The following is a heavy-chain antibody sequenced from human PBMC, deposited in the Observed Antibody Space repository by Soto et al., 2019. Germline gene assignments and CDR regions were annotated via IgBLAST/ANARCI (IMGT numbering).Heavy chain of an antibody. D-gene: IGHD4-17*01. CDR3: ARDQGYGDYRPEYYFDY. V-gene: IGHV3-33*01. CDR2: IWYDGSNK. CDR1: GFTFSSYG. Sequence: GGSLRLSCAASGFTFSSYGMHWVRQAPGKGLEWVAVIWYDGSNKYYADSVKGRFTISRDNSKNTLYLQMNSLRAEDTAVYYCARDQGYGDYRPEYYFDYWGQGTLVTVSS. J-gene: IGHJ4*02.